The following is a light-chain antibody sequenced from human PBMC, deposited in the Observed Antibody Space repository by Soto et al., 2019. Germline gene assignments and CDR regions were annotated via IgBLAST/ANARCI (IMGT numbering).Light chain of an antibody. CDR3: QQYNKWPLT. V-gene: IGKV3-15*01. Sequence: EIVMTQSPATLSVSPGERATLSCRASQSVYSTLAWYQQKPGQAPRLLIYGASTRATGIPARFSGTGSATEFTLTISSLQSEDSAVYXCQQYNKWPLTFGGGTKVEIK. CDR1: QSVYST. J-gene: IGKJ4*01. CDR2: GAS.